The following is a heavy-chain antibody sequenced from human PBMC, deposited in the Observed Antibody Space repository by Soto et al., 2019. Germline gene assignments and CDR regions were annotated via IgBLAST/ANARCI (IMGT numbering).Heavy chain of an antibody. V-gene: IGHV4-59*01. J-gene: IGHJ5*02. D-gene: IGHD6-13*01. CDR1: GGSISSYF. CDR2: IYNSGST. CDR3: ARLRAAGPDNNWFDP. Sequence: SETLSLTCTVSGGSISSYFWSWIRQPPGKGLECIGYIYNSGSTSYNPSLQSRVTISVDTSKNQFSLKLSSVAAADTAVYYCARLRAAGPDNNWFDPWGQGTRVTVSS.